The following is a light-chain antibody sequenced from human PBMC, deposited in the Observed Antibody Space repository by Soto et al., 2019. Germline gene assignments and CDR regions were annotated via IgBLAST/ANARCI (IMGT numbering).Light chain of an antibody. CDR1: QSVSSSY. CDR3: QQYGSSPWT. Sequence: EIVLTRSPGTLSLSPGERGTLSCRASQSVSSSYLAWYQQKPGQAPRLLIYGASSRATGIPDRFSGSGSGTQFTLTISSLQSEDFAVYYCQQYGSSPWTFGQGTKVDFK. J-gene: IGKJ1*01. V-gene: IGKV3-20*01. CDR2: GAS.